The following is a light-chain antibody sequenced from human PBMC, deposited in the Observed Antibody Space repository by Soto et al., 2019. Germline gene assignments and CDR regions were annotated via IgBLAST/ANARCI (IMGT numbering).Light chain of an antibody. J-gene: IGLJ1*01. CDR1: SGSVSTSYY. Sequence: QTVVTQEPSFSVSPGGTVTLTCGLSSGSVSTSYYPSWYQQTPGQAPRTLIYSTNTRSSGVPDRFSGSILGNKAALTITGAQADDVSDYYCVLYMGSGTLDVFGTGTKLTVL. CDR3: VLYMGSGTLDV. CDR2: STN. V-gene: IGLV8-61*01.